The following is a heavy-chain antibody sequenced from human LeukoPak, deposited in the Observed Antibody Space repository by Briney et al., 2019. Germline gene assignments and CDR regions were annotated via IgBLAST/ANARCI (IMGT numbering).Heavy chain of an antibody. CDR1: GGTFSSYA. Sequence: SVKVSRKASGGTFSSYAISWVRQAPGQGLEWMGGIIPIFGTANYAQKFQGRVTITADESTSTAYMELSSLRSEDTAVYYCARSSKGYCSSTSCFELDPWGQGTLVTVSS. CDR2: IIPIFGTA. CDR3: ARSSKGYCSSTSCFELDP. D-gene: IGHD2-2*01. V-gene: IGHV1-69*13. J-gene: IGHJ5*02.